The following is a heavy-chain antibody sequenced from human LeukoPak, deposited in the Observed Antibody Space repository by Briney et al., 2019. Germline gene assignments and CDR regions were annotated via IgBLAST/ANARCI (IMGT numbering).Heavy chain of an antibody. D-gene: IGHD1-7*01. CDR3: ARVGITGTTFDP. Sequence: SETLSLTCAVYGGSFSGYYWSWIRQPPGKGLEWIGEINHSGSTNYNPSLKSRVTISVDTSKNQFSLKLSSVTAADTAVYYCARVGITGTTFDPWGQGTLVTVSS. CDR1: GGSFSGYY. V-gene: IGHV4-34*01. J-gene: IGHJ5*02. CDR2: INHSGST.